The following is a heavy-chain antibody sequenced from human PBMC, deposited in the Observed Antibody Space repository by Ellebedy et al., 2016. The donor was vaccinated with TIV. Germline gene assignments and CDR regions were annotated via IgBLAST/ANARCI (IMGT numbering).Heavy chain of an antibody. CDR1: GLTFSSYG. D-gene: IGHD3-10*01. V-gene: IGHV3-30*18. Sequence: GGSLRLSXEASGLTFSSYGRNWVRQAPGKGLEWVAVISYDGSNKYYADSVKGRFTISRDNSKNTLYLQMNSLRAEDTAVYYCAKPLLWFGELSPCGYWGQGTLVTVSS. CDR3: AKPLLWFGELSPCGY. J-gene: IGHJ4*02. CDR2: ISYDGSNK.